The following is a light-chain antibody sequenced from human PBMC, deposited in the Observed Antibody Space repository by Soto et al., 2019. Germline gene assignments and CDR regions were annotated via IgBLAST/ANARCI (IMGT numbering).Light chain of an antibody. CDR2: EGN. V-gene: IGLV2-23*01. Sequence: QSALTQPASVSGSPGQSITISCTGTSSDVGSYNLVSWYQQHPGKAPKLMIYEGNKRPSGVSNRFSGSKSANTASLTISGLQTEDEADYYCCSYAGTNTFVFGTGTKPTVL. CDR1: SSDVGSYNL. J-gene: IGLJ1*01. CDR3: CSYAGTNTFV.